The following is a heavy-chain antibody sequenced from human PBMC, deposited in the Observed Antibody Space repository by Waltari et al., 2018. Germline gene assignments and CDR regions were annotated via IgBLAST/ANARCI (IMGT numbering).Heavy chain of an antibody. D-gene: IGHD3-22*01. J-gene: IGHJ4*02. CDR2: IYYSEST. CDR1: GASISSFY. V-gene: IGHV4-59*01. CDR3: ARAGYYYDSSTYYYFDY. Sequence: QVQLQESGPGLVKPSETLSLTCTVSGASISSFYWSWIRQPPGKGLEWIGYIYYSESTNYNPSLKSRVTISVDTSKNQFSLKLSSVTAADTAVYYCARAGYYYDSSTYYYFDYWGQGTLVTVSS.